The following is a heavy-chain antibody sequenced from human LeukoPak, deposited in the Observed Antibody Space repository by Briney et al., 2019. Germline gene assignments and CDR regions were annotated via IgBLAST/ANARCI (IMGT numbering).Heavy chain of an antibody. CDR3: ARGELTIFGVVIADY. J-gene: IGHJ4*02. CDR2: ISAYNGNT. Sequence: ASVKVSCKVSGYTFTSYGISWVRQAPGQGLEWMGWISAYNGNTNYAQKLQGRVTMTTDTSTSTAYMELRSLRSDDTAVYYCARGELTIFGVVIADYWGQGTLVTVSS. D-gene: IGHD3-3*01. V-gene: IGHV1-18*01. CDR1: GYTFTSYG.